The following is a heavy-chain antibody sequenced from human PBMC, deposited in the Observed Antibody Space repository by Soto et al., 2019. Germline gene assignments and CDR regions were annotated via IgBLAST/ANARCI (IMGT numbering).Heavy chain of an antibody. Sequence: EVQLVESGGGLVQPGGSLRLSCAASGFTVSSNYMSWVRQAPGKGLEWVSVIYSGGSTYYADSVNGRFTISRDNSKNTLYLQMNSLRAEDTAVYYCARGITIFGVVRYFDYWGQGTLVTVSS. CDR2: IYSGGST. D-gene: IGHD3-3*01. CDR1: GFTVSSNY. CDR3: ARGITIFGVVRYFDY. J-gene: IGHJ4*02. V-gene: IGHV3-66*01.